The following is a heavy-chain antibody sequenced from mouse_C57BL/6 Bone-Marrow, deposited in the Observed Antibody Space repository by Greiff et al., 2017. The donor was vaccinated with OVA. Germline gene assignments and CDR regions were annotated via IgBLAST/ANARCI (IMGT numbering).Heavy chain of an antibody. V-gene: IGHV1-52*01. Sequence: QVQLQQPGAELVRPGSSVKLSCKASGYTFTSYWMHWVKQRPIQGLEWIGNIDPSDSETHYNQKFKDKATLTVDKYSSTAYMQLSSLTSEDSAVYYCATPLITTVVATDYFDYWGQGTTLTVSS. J-gene: IGHJ2*01. CDR1: GYTFTSYW. D-gene: IGHD1-1*01. CDR3: ATPLITTVVATDYFDY. CDR2: IDPSDSET.